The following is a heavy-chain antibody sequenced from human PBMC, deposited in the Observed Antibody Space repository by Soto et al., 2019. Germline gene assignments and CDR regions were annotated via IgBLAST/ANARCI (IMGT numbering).Heavy chain of an antibody. J-gene: IGHJ6*02. CDR1: RVAFSKFI. CDR3: AKVRYSSPMGYYYGMDV. D-gene: IGHD6-19*01. CDR2: IIPIFGTA. Sequence: SVKVSFKASRVAFSKFIVTWVRQAPGLGLEWVGGIIPIFGTANYAQKFQGRVTITADESTSTSYMEVNNLRSEDTAVYYCAKVRYSSPMGYYYGMDVWGQGTTVTVSS. V-gene: IGHV1-69*13.